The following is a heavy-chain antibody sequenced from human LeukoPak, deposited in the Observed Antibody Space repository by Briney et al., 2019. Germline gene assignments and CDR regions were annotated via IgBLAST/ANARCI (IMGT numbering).Heavy chain of an antibody. D-gene: IGHD3-3*01. CDR1: GFTFSNAW. J-gene: IGHJ4*02. Sequence: PGGSLRLSCAASGFTFSNAWMSWVRQAPGKGLEWVGRIKSKTDGGTTDYAAPVKGRFTISRDDSKNTLYLQMNSLKTEDTAVYYCTTGQPKYYDFWSGYRFGYWGQGTLVTVSS. V-gene: IGHV3-15*01. CDR2: IKSKTDGGTT. CDR3: TTGQPKYYDFWSGYRFGY.